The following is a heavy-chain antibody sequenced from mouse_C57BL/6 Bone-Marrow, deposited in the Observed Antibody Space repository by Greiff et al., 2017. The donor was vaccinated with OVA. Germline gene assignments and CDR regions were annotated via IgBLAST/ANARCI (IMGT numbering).Heavy chain of an antibody. CDR2: IDPSDSET. Sequence: QVQLQQPGAELVRPGSSVKLSCKASGYTFTSYWMHWVKQRPIQGLEWIGNIDPSDSETHYNQKFKDKTTLTVDKSSSTAYMQLSSLTSEDSAVYYCARGPPAHFDYWGQGTTLTVSS. V-gene: IGHV1-52*01. CDR3: ARGPPAHFDY. J-gene: IGHJ2*01. CDR1: GYTFTSYW. D-gene: IGHD1-2*01.